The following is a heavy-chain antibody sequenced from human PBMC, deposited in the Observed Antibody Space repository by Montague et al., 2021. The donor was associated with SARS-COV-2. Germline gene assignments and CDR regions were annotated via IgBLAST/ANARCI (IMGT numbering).Heavy chain of an antibody. D-gene: IGHD6-19*01. CDR2: IYYSWST. Sequence: SETLSLTCTVSGGSISSYYWSWIRQPPRTGLDLVWYIYYSWSTNYNPSLKSRVTISVDTSKNQFSLKLSSVTAADTAVYYCARAPDLKQWLVPGHYYGMDVWGQGTTVTVSS. J-gene: IGHJ6*02. CDR1: GGSISSYY. V-gene: IGHV4-59*01. CDR3: ARAPDLKQWLVPGHYYGMDV.